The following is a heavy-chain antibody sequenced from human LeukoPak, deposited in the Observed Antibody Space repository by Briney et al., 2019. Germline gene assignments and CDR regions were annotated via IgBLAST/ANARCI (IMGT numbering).Heavy chain of an antibody. D-gene: IGHD3-10*01. CDR1: GGSISGQY. CDR3: ARVSFHYHSGNYGWYFDS. Sequence: SETLSLTCTVSGGSISGQYWSLIRQPPGKGLERIGYIYYTGITKYNPSLKSRVTISVDTSKNQFSLRLTSVTAADTAVYYCARVSFHYHSGNYGWYFDSWGQGTLVTVSS. V-gene: IGHV4-59*11. J-gene: IGHJ4*02. CDR2: IYYTGIT.